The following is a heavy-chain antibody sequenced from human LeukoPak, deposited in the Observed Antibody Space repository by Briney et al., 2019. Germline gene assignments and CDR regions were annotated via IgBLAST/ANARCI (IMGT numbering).Heavy chain of an antibody. J-gene: IGHJ4*02. D-gene: IGHD2-15*01. Sequence: GGSLRLSCAASGFTFSSYAMHWVRQAPGKGLEWVAVISYDGSNKYYADSVKGRFTISRDNSKNTLYLQMNSLRAEDTAVYYCAKDVEPYCSGGSCYSGVDYWGQGTLVTVSS. CDR3: AKDVEPYCSGGSCYSGVDY. CDR1: GFTFSSYA. V-gene: IGHV3-30-3*01. CDR2: ISYDGSNK.